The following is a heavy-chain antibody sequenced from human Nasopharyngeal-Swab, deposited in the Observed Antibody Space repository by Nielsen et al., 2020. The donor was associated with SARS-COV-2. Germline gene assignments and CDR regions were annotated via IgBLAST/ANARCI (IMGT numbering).Heavy chain of an antibody. J-gene: IGHJ4*02. V-gene: IGHV3-9*01. Sequence: GGSLRLSCAASGFTFDDYAMHWVRQAPGKGLEWVSGISWNSGSIGYADSVKGRFTISRDNAKNSLYLQMNSLRAEDTALYYCARGGLYSNYLFDYWGQGTLVTVSS. CDR1: GFTFDDYA. CDR3: ARGGLYSNYLFDY. CDR2: ISWNSGSI. D-gene: IGHD4-11*01.